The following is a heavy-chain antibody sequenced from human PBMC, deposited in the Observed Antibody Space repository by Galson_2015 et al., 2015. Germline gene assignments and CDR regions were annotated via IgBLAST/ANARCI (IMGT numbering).Heavy chain of an antibody. CDR1: GFTFSSYA. D-gene: IGHD6-13*01. CDR3: ARGREISAAAVGLNY. CDR2: ISDDGSNK. J-gene: IGHJ4*02. Sequence: SLRLSCAASGFTFSSYAVHWVRQAPGKGLEWVLVISDDGSNKYYADSVKGRFTISRDNSKNTVYLQMNSLRAEDTAAYYCARGREISAAAVGLNYWGQGTLVTVSS. V-gene: IGHV3-30-3*01.